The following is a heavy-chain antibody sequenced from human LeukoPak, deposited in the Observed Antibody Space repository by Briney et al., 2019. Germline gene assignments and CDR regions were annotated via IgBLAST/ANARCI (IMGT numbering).Heavy chain of an antibody. CDR2: VSVYNGNT. D-gene: IGHD3-3*01. CDR3: ARGYDFWSGFTYYGMDV. J-gene: IGHJ6*02. Sequence: ASVKVSCKASGYTFNSYGITWVRQAPGQGLEWMGWVSVYNGNTNYAQNLQGRVTMTTDTSTSTAYMELRSPRSDDTAVYYCARGYDFWSGFTYYGMDVWGQGTTVTVSS. V-gene: IGHV1-18*01. CDR1: GYTFNSYG.